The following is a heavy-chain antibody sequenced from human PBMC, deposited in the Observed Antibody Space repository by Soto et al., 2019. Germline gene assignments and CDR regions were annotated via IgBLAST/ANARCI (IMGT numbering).Heavy chain of an antibody. D-gene: IGHD7-27*01. CDR2: ISYDGSNK. V-gene: IGHV3-30-3*01. CDR1: GFTFSSYA. CDR3: ARGDWGSKGLYYFDY. Sequence: QGQLVESGGGVVQPGRSLRLSCAASGFTFSSYAMHWVRQAPGKGLEWVAVISYDGSNKYYADSVKGRFTTSRDNSKNTLYVQMNSLRAEDTAVYYCARGDWGSKGLYYFDYWGQGTLVTVSS. J-gene: IGHJ4*02.